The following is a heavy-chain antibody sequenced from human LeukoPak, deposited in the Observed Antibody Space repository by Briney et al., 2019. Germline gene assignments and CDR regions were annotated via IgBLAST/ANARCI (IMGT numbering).Heavy chain of an antibody. D-gene: IGHD3-9*01. CDR1: GYTFTGYY. CDR2: INPNSGGT. CDR3: ARAYILTGYWGY. V-gene: IGHV1-2*06. Sequence: ASVKVSCKASGYTFTGYYMHWVRQAPGQGLEWMGRINPNSGGTNYAQKFQGRVTMTRDTSISTAYIELSRLRSDDTAVYYCARAYILTGYWGYWGQGTLVTVSS. J-gene: IGHJ4*02.